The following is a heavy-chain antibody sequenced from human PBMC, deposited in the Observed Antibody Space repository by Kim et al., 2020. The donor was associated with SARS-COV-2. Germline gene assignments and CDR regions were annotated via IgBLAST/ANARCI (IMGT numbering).Heavy chain of an antibody. CDR1: GGSISSGGYY. J-gene: IGHJ4*02. CDR2: IYYSGST. V-gene: IGHV4-31*03. Sequence: SETLSLTCTVSGGSISSGGYYWSWIRQHPGKGLEWIGYIYYSGSTYYNPSLKSRVTISVDTSKNQFSLKLSSVTAADTAVYYCARVTQTNYYDSSGYLGYWGQGTLVTVSS. D-gene: IGHD3-22*01. CDR3: ARVTQTNYYDSSGYLGY.